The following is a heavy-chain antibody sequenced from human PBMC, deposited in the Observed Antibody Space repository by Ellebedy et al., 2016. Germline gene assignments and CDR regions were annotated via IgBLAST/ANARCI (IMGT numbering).Heavy chain of an antibody. CDR1: GFTFSNYA. V-gene: IGHV3-23*05. Sequence: GGSLRLXXAASGFTFSNYAMTWVRQAPGEGLEWVSTITNSGNIFYADSVKGRFIISRDNSKNTLYLQMNSLRAEDTAVYYCAKFNGNYYHSWDLHIWGHGTMVTVSS. J-gene: IGHJ3*02. CDR3: AKFNGNYYHSWDLHI. CDR2: ITNSGNI. D-gene: IGHD1-26*01.